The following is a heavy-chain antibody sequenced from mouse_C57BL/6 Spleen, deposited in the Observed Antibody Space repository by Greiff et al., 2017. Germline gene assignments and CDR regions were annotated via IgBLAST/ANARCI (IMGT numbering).Heavy chain of an antibody. V-gene: IGHV10-1*01. CDR1: GFSFNTYA. CDR2: IRSKSNNYAT. J-gene: IGHJ4*01. CDR3: VRRDYYAMDY. Sequence: EAGGGLVQPKGSLKLPCAASGFSFNTYAMNWVRQAPGKGLEWVARIRSKSNNYATYYADSVKDRFTISRDDSESMLYLQMNNLKTEDTAMYYCVRRDYYAMDYWGQGTSVTVSA.